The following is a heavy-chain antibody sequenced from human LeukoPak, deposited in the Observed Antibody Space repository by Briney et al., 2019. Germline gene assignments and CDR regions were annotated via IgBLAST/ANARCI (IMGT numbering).Heavy chain of an antibody. CDR3: TRGRRELLDY. CDR2: IRGKSYGGTT. CDR1: GFTFSSYA. Sequence: GGSLRLSCAASGFTFSSYAMSWVRQTPGMGLEWVGFIRGKSYGGTTDYAASAKGRFTISRDDSKSVAYLQMNSLKNEDTAFYYCTRGRRELLDYWGQGTLVTVSS. J-gene: IGHJ4*02. D-gene: IGHD1-26*01. V-gene: IGHV3-49*04.